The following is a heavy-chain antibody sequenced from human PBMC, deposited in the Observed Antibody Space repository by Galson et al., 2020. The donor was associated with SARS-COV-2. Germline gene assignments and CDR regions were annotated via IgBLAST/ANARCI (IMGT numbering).Heavy chain of an antibody. CDR1: GGSISSSSDY. J-gene: IGHJ4*02. V-gene: IGHV4-39*02. CDR3: ARPLVVSTWYFDC. Sequence: SETLSLTCTVSGGSISSSSDYWGWIRQSPGKGPEWLGSIDYSGSASYNPSLKSRVTISVDTSKNHFSLKMSSVTAAATAVYYCARPLVVSTWYFDCWGRGILVCVTS. CDR2: IDYSGSA. D-gene: IGHD2-2*01.